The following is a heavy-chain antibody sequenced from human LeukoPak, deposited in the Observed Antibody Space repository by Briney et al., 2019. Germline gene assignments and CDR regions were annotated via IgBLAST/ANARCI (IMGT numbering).Heavy chain of an antibody. CDR2: INPNSGVT. CDR3: ARDASNWSAFDS. CDR1: GYTFSGYS. J-gene: IGHJ5*01. D-gene: IGHD1-20*01. V-gene: IGHV1-2*06. Sequence: GASVKVSCKASGYTFSGYSMHWVRQAPGQGLEWMGRINPNSGVTYYAQKFPGRVTMTSDTSITTAYMELSSLTSDDTATYYCARDASNWSAFDSWGQGTLVIVSS.